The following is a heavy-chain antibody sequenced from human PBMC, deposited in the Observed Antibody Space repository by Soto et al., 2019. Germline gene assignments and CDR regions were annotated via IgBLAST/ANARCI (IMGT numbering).Heavy chain of an antibody. D-gene: IGHD3-22*01. V-gene: IGHV1-18*04. CDR1: GYTFTSYG. CDR2: ISAYNGNT. Sequence: ASVKVSCKASGYTFTSYGISWVRQAPGQGLEWMGWISAYNGNTNYAQKLQGRVTMTTDTSTSTAYTELRSLRSDDTAVYYCARGGQRITMIVVVIGAFDIWGQGTMVTVSS. CDR3: ARGGQRITMIVVVIGAFDI. J-gene: IGHJ3*02.